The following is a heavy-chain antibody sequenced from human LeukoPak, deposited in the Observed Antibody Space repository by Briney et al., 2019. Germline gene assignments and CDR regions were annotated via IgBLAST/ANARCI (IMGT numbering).Heavy chain of an antibody. J-gene: IGHJ6*03. CDR2: IYYSGST. Sequence: SETLSLTCTVSGGSLSSGSYYWSWIRQPAGKGLEWIGYIYYSGSTSYNPSLKCRVTISVDTSKNQFSLKLNSVTAADTAVYYCAREPRYCSRTTSCYHANYFYYMDVWGKGTTVTVSS. CDR1: GGSLSSGSYY. CDR3: AREPRYCSRTTSCYHANYFYYMDV. D-gene: IGHD2-2*01. V-gene: IGHV4-61*10.